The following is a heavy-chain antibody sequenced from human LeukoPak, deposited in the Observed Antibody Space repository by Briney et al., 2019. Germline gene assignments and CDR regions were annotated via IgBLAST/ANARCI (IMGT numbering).Heavy chain of an antibody. J-gene: IGHJ6*03. CDR3: AKYSVAGSGRYMDV. CDR2: ISVSGGNT. Sequence: GGSLRLSCAASGFTFSSYSMNWVRQAPGKVLEWVSDISVSGGNTYYADSVKGRFTISRDNSKNTLYLQMNSLRAEDTAVYYCAKYSVAGSGRYMDVWGKGTTVTVSS. CDR1: GFTFSSYS. D-gene: IGHD6-19*01. V-gene: IGHV3-23*01.